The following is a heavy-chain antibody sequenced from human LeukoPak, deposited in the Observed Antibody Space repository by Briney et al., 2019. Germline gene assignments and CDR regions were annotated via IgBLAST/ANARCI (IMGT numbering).Heavy chain of an antibody. D-gene: IGHD5-18*01. CDR2: IKSKTDGGTT. V-gene: IGHV3-15*01. J-gene: IGHJ4*02. CDR1: GFTFSNAW. Sequence: GGSLILSCAASGFTFSNAWMSWVRQAPGKGLEWVGRIKSKTDGGTTDYAAPVKGRFTISRDDSKNTLYLQMNSLKTEDTAVYYCTTDTAMVRFDYWGQGTLVTVSS. CDR3: TTDTAMVRFDY.